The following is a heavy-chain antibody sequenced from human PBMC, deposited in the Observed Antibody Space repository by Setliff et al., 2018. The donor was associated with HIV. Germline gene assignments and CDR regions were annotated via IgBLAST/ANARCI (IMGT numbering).Heavy chain of an antibody. CDR3: ARDRSKYGTGSSAYNWFDP. D-gene: IGHD3-16*01. J-gene: IGHJ5*02. CDR1: TDSISNSH. Sequence: ASETLSLTCSVSTDSISNSHWSWMRQTAGKGLEWIGRIFGSGTTHYNPSLESRVTMSIDTAKKQFFLRLNSVTAADTALYFCARDRSKYGTGSSAYNWFDPWGPGTLVTVSS. CDR2: IFGSGTT. V-gene: IGHV4-4*07.